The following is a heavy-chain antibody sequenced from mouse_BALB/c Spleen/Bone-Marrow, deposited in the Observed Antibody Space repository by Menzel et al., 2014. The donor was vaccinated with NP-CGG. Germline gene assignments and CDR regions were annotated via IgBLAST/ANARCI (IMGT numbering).Heavy chain of an antibody. CDR1: GYTFTSYW. V-gene: IGHV1-7*01. Sequence: QVQLQQSGAELAKPGASVKMSCKASGYTFTSYWVHWVKQRPGQGLEWIGYINPTTGYTEYNQKFKDKATLTADKSSSTAYMQLSSLTSEDSAVYYCARRAYGSGYGFAYWGQGTLVTVSA. CDR3: ARRAYGSGYGFAY. J-gene: IGHJ3*01. CDR2: INPTTGYT. D-gene: IGHD1-1*01.